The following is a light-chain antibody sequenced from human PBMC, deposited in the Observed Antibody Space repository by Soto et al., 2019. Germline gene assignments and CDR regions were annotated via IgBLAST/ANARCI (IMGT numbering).Light chain of an antibody. V-gene: IGKV3-15*01. CDR2: GAS. J-gene: IGKJ4*01. CDR3: QHYNNWPFT. CDR1: QSVTSN. Sequence: EIVLTQSPATLSVSPGERVTLSCRASQSVTSNLAWYQQKPGQAPRLLIYGASSRATGIPARFSGSGSGTEFTLTSSSLQSEDFVVYYCQHYNNWPFTFGGGTKVEIK.